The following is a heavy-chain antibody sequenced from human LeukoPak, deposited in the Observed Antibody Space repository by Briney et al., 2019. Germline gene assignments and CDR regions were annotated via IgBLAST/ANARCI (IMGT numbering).Heavy chain of an antibody. CDR3: ARVIGVVRADYYFDY. J-gene: IGHJ4*02. Sequence: PGGTLRLSCAASGFTFSSYALSWVRQAPGKGLEWVSSISGGVENRYYADSVKGRFIISRDNSKNTVYLQMNSLRAEDTAVYYCARVIGVVRADYYFDYWGQGTLVAVSS. D-gene: IGHD3-10*01. CDR1: GFTFSSYA. CDR2: ISGGVENR. V-gene: IGHV3-23*01.